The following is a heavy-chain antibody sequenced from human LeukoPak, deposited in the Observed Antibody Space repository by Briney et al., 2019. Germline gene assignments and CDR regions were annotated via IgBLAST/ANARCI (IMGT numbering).Heavy chain of an antibody. CDR2: IIPMIGKA. Sequence: ASVKVSCKASGGTLTTYPISWVRQAPGLGLEWMGGIIPMIGKAHYAQKFQGRVTITADESTNTAFIELSSLTSEDTAVYYCARDYEQVEQWGFDYWGQGTLVTVSS. D-gene: IGHD6-19*01. CDR3: ARDYEQVEQWGFDY. V-gene: IGHV1-69*13. J-gene: IGHJ4*02. CDR1: GGTLTTYP.